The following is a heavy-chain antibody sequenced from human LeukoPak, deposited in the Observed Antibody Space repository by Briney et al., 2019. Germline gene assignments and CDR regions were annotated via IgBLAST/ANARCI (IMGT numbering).Heavy chain of an antibody. CDR1: GYTLTELS. Sequence: ASVTVSFKVSGYTLTELSMHWVRQAPGKGREWVGGFDPEDGETIYAQKFQGRVTMTEDTSTDTAYMELSSLRSEDTAVYYCARAEGSGSYGVWFDPWGQGTLVTVSS. V-gene: IGHV1-24*01. CDR2: FDPEDGET. J-gene: IGHJ5*02. D-gene: IGHD3-10*01. CDR3: ARAEGSGSYGVWFDP.